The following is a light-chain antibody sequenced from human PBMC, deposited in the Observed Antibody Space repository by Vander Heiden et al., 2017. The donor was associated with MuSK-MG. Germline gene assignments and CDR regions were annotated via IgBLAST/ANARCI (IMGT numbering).Light chain of an antibody. CDR2: DAS. CDR3: QQDSSYPYT. Sequence: DIQMTHSPSTLSASVGDRVTITCRASQSISGWLAWYQQKPWRPPKLLIYDASNLESGVPSRFSGSGSGTEFTLTISSLQPDDFATFYCQQDSSYPYTFGQGTKLEIE. CDR1: QSISGW. J-gene: IGKJ2*01. V-gene: IGKV1-5*01.